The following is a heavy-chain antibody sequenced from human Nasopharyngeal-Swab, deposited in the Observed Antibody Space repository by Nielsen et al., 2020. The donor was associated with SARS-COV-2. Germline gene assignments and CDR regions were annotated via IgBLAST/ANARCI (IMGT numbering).Heavy chain of an antibody. J-gene: IGHJ3*02. V-gene: IGHV1-18*04. CDR2: ISAYNGNT. D-gene: IGHD3-16*02. CDR3: ARVSRVWGSYRKADAFDI. Sequence: ASVKVSCKASGYTFTSYGISWVRQAPGQGLAWMGWISAYNGNTNYAQKLQGRVTMTTDTSTSTAYMELRSLRSDDTAVYYCARVSRVWGSYRKADAFDIWGQGTMVTVSS. CDR1: GYTFTSYG.